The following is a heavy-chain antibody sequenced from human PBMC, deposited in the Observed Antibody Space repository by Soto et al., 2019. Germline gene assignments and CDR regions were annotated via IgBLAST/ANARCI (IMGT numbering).Heavy chain of an antibody. J-gene: IGHJ4*02. CDR2: IVVGSGNT. CDR1: GFNFRTTA. CDR3: AADPYYYDSSDYYSFDQ. Sequence: SVKVSFKASGFNFRTTAVQWVRQARGQRLEWIGWIVVGSGNTNYAQNFQERVTITRDMSTSTAYMDVSNLRSEDTAAYYCAADPYYYDSSDYYSFDQWGQGTLVTVSS. D-gene: IGHD3-22*01. V-gene: IGHV1-58*01.